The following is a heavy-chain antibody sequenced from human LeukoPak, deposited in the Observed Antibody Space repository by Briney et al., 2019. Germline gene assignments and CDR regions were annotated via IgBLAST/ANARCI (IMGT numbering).Heavy chain of an antibody. Sequence: ASVKVSCKASGYTFTSYYMHWVRQAPGQGLEWMGIINPSGGSTSYAQKFQGRVTMTRDTSTSTVYMELSSLRSEDTAVYYCAREGLEMATNVHFDYWGQGTLVTVSS. CDR3: AREGLEMATNVHFDY. V-gene: IGHV1-46*01. D-gene: IGHD5-24*01. J-gene: IGHJ4*02. CDR1: GYTFTSYY. CDR2: INPSGGST.